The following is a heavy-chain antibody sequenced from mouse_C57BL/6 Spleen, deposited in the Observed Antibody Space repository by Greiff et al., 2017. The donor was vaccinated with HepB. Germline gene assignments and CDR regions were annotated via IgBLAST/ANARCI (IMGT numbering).Heavy chain of an antibody. CDR1: GFTFSDYG. V-gene: IGHV5-17*01. CDR2: ISSGSSTI. Sequence: EVKLVESGGGLVKPGGSLKLSCAASGFTFSDYGMHWVRQAPEKGLEWVAYISSGSSTIYYADTVKGRFTISRDNAKNTLYLQMTSLRSEDTAMYYSARPGKGYAMDYGGQGTSVTVSS. J-gene: IGHJ4*01. CDR3: ARPGKGYAMDY. D-gene: IGHD2-1*01.